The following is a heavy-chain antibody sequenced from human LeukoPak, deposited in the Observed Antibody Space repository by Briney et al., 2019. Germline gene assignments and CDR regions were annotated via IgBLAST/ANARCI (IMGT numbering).Heavy chain of an antibody. J-gene: IGHJ4*02. CDR1: GYSFTSYW. Sequence: GESLKITCKGSGYSFTSYWIGWVRQMPGKGLEWMGIIYPGDSDTRYSPSFQGQVTISADKSISTAYLQWSSLKASDTAMYYCARQGLLWFGEGDESFDYWGQGTLVTVSS. CDR3: ARQGLLWFGEGDESFDY. V-gene: IGHV5-51*01. D-gene: IGHD3-10*01. CDR2: IYPGDSDT.